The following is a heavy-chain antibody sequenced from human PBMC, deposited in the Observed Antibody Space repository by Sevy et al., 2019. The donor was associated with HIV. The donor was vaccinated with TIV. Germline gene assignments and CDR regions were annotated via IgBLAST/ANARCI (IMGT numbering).Heavy chain of an antibody. J-gene: IGHJ3*02. CDR1: GFTFSSYA. CDR3: AKALYYDSSGYLVRDAFDI. D-gene: IGHD3-22*01. V-gene: IGHV3-23*01. CDR2: ISGIGGST. Sequence: GGSLRLSCAASGFTFSSYAMSWVRQAPGKGLEWVSAISGIGGSTYYADSVKGRFTISRDNSKNTLYLQMNSLRAEDTAVYYCAKALYYDSSGYLVRDAFDIWGQGTMVTVSS.